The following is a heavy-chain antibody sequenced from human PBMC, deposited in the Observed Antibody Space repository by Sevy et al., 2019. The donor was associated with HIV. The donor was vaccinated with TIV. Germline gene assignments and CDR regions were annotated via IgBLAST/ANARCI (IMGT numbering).Heavy chain of an antibody. CDR2: IYHTGST. D-gene: IGHD5-18*01. CDR1: GGSISAKNYF. J-gene: IGHJ4*01. Sequence: SETLSLTCTVSGGSISAKNYFWGWIRQPPGKGLEWIGSIYHTGSTYHSPSLQSRVGMSVDTSKKLFSVKLRSVTAADTAVYFGARHAFKHGYRPSYFDSWSHGTLVTVSS. CDR3: ARHAFKHGYRPSYFDS. V-gene: IGHV4-39*01.